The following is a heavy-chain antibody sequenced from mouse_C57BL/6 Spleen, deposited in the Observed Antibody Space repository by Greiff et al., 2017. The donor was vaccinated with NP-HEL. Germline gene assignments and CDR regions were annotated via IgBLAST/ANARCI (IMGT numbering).Heavy chain of an antibody. CDR1: GYTFTSYG. D-gene: IGHD2-4*01. CDR3: ACCVYCDSPSSFDY. CDR2: IYPRSGNT. J-gene: IGHJ2*01. V-gene: IGHV1-81*01. Sequence: LVESGAELARPGASVKLSCKASGYTFTSYGISWVKQRTGQGLEWIGEIYPRSGNTYYNEKFKGKATLTADKSSSTAYMELRSLTSEDSAVYFCACCVYCDSPSSFDYWGQGTTLTVSS.